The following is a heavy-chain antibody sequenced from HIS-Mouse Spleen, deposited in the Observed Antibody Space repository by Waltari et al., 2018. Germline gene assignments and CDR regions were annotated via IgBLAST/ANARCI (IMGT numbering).Heavy chain of an antibody. Sequence: QLQLQESGPGLVKPSETLSLTCTVSGGSISSSSYYWGWIRQPPWTGLEWIGSIYYSGSTYYNPSLKSRVTISVDTSKNQFSLKLSSVTAADTAVYYCAREIPYSSSWYDWYFDLWGRGTLVTVSS. CDR2: IYYSGST. CDR3: AREIPYSSSWYDWYFDL. CDR1: GGSISSSSYY. J-gene: IGHJ2*01. V-gene: IGHV4-39*07. D-gene: IGHD6-13*01.